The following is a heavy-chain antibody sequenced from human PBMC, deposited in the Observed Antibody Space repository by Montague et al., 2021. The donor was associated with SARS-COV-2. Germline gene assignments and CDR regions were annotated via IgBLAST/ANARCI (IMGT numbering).Heavy chain of an antibody. CDR1: GGSISSGSYY. D-gene: IGHD1-26*01. CDR3: ARQVGATLRHAFDI. J-gene: IGHJ3*02. Sequence: SETLSLTCTVSGGSISSGSYYWGWIRQPPGKGLEWIGSIYYSVSTYYNPSLKSRVTISVDTSKYHFSLKLSSVTAADTAVYYCARQVGATLRHAFDIWGQGTMVTVSS. V-gene: IGHV4-39*01. CDR2: IYYSVST.